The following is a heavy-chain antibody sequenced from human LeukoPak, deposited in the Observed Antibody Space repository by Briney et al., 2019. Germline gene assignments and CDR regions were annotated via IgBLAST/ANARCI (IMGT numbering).Heavy chain of an antibody. D-gene: IGHD5-18*01. CDR3: AKEWMRLSL. Sequence: GGSLRLSCAASGFSISGYAMSWVRQAPGKGLEWVSGISGSGGSTDYADSVKGRFIISRDNSKNTLYPQMNSLRAEDTAVYYCAKEWMRLSLWGQGTMVTVSS. V-gene: IGHV3-23*01. J-gene: IGHJ4*02. CDR2: ISGSGGST. CDR1: GFSISGYA.